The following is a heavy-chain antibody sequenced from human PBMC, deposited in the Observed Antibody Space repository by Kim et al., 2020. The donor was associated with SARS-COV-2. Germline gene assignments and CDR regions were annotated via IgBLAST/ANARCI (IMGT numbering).Heavy chain of an antibody. CDR3: ARYDF. CDR2: IDHSGSA. D-gene: IGHD3-3*01. V-gene: IGHV4-34*01. Sequence: IDHSGSANYHPSLQGRVTISADTSNNQFSLKMNSVTAADTAIYYCARYDFWSRGTLVTVSS. J-gene: IGHJ4*02.